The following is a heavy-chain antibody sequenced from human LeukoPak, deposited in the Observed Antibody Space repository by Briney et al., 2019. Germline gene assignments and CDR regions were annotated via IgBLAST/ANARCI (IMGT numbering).Heavy chain of an antibody. Sequence: ASVKVSCKVSGDSLSDLSMHWVRQAPGKGLEWMGGFDPEDGEAFYAQKFQGRVTMTEDTSADTAFMELSSLRSEDTAVYYCATQSLLAGVPYGYFQHWGPGTLVTVSS. CDR2: FDPEDGEA. CDR3: ATQSLLAGVPYGYFQH. D-gene: IGHD3-10*01. CDR1: GDSLSDLS. V-gene: IGHV1-24*01. J-gene: IGHJ1*01.